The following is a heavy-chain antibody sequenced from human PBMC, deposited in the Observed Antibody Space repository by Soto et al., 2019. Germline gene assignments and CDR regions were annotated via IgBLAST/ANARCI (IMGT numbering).Heavy chain of an antibody. D-gene: IGHD6-13*01. J-gene: IGHJ4*02. CDR3: AKVSRRGYYSSSWYGPFFDY. CDR1: GFTFSSYA. Sequence: GGSLRLSCAASGFTFSSYAMSWVRQAPGKGLEWVSAISGSGGSTYYADSVKGRFTISRDNSKNTLYLQMNSLMAEDTAVYYCAKVSRRGYYSSSWYGPFFDYWGQGTLVTVSS. V-gene: IGHV3-23*01. CDR2: ISGSGGST.